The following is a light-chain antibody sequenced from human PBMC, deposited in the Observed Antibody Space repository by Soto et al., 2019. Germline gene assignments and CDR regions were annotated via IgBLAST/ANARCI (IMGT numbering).Light chain of an antibody. Sequence: DVQTIQTPSSLSASVGDRVTITCRASQSIDNYLNWYQQKSGKAPQLLIYSASHLQSGVPSRFSGGGYGTDFILTISCLQPADSAIYFCQPGIAAPLTFGGGPRVDIK. V-gene: IGKV1-39*01. J-gene: IGKJ4*01. CDR2: SAS. CDR3: QPGIAAPLT. CDR1: QSIDNY.